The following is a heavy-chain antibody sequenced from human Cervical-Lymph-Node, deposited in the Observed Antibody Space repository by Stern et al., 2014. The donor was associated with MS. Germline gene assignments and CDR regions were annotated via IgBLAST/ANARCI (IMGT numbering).Heavy chain of an antibody. CDR2: INHSGST. D-gene: IGHD6-19*01. Sequence: QVQLQQWGAGLLKPSETLSLTCAVYGGSFSGYYWSWIRQPPGKGLEWIGEINHSGSTNYNPSLKSRVTISVETSKNQFSLKLSSVTAADTAVYYCARGWPFIAVAGTSPPRWGQGTLVTVSS. CDR1: GGSFSGYY. J-gene: IGHJ4*02. V-gene: IGHV4-34*01. CDR3: ARGWPFIAVAGTSPPR.